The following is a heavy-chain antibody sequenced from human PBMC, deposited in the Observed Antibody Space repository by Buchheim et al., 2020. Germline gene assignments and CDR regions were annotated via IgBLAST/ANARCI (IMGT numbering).Heavy chain of an antibody. D-gene: IGHD2-21*01. J-gene: IGHJ6*02. CDR3: ARMGLADSDHRNFYHYGMDV. CDR2: ISSRSTYT. CDR1: GFSFSDYY. V-gene: IGHV3-11*05. Sequence: QVQLVESGGGLVKPGGSLRLSCAASGFSFSDYYMAWIRQAPGKGLEWVSYISSRSTYTDYADSVKGRLTISRDNAKNSLYLQMNSRRVEDTAVYYCARMGLADSDHRNFYHYGMDVWGQGTT.